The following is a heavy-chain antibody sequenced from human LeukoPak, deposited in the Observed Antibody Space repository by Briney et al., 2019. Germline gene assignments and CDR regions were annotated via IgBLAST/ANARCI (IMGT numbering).Heavy chain of an antibody. CDR3: AVAARNWFDP. CDR1: GGTFSSYA. CDR2: IIPIFGTA. Sequence: GASVKVSCKASGGTFSSYAISWVRQAPGQGLEWMGGIIPIFGTANYAQKFQGRVTITADKSTSTAYMELSSLRSEDTAVYYYAVAARNWFDPWGQGTLVTVSS. D-gene: IGHD6-6*01. V-gene: IGHV1-69*06. J-gene: IGHJ5*02.